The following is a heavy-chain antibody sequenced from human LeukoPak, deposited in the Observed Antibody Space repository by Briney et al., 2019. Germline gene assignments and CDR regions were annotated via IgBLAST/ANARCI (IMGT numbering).Heavy chain of an antibody. CDR2: IYYSGST. J-gene: IGHJ6*02. D-gene: IGHD3-3*01. Sequence: PSETLSLTCSVSGDSIYNYYWSWIRQPPGKRLEWIGYIYYSGSTNYNPSLKSRVTISVDTSKNQFSLKLSSVTAADTAVYYCARLGPQKNDFWSGYYTYYYYGMDVWGQGTTVTVSS. V-gene: IGHV4-59*01. CDR1: GDSIYNYY. CDR3: ARLGPQKNDFWSGYYTYYYYGMDV.